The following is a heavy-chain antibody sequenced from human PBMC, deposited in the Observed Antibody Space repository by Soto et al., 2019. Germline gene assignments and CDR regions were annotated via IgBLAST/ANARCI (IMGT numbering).Heavy chain of an antibody. V-gene: IGHV3-30-3*01. CDR1: GFTFSSYA. D-gene: IGHD2-21*01. CDR2: ISYDGSNK. CDR3: ARVPIWDFDY. J-gene: IGHJ4*02. Sequence: GGSLRLSCAASGFTFSSYAMHWVRQAPGKGLEWVAVISYDGSNKYYADSVKGRFTISRDNSKNTLYLQMNSLRAEDTAVYYCARVPIWDFDYWGQGTLVTVSS.